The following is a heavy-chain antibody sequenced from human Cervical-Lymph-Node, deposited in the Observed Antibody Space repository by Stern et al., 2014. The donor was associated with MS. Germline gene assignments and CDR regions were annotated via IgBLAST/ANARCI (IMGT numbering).Heavy chain of an antibody. CDR1: GGSITNRDY. D-gene: IGHD4-11*01. J-gene: IGHJ2*01. CDR3: ARGVTAVTNYVPNWCFDL. CDR2: VYYSGIT. Sequence: QVQLQESGPGLVKPSETLSLTCTVSGGSITNRDYWGWIRQSPGKGLEWIGSVYYSGITYYRPSLKSRATISIDTSRNQFFLRFNSGTATDTAVYFCARGVTAVTNYVPNWCFDLWGRGTLVTVSS. V-gene: IGHV4-39*02.